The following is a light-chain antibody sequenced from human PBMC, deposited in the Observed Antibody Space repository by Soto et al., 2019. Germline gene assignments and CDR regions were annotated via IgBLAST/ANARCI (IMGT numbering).Light chain of an antibody. V-gene: IGKV4-1*01. CDR3: QQYSDVVWT. CDR1: QGVSHSSNNRDH. J-gene: IGKJ1*01. Sequence: DIVMTQSPDSLAVSLGERATINCKSSQGVSHSSNNRDHIAWLQQRPGQPPKVLIYWTSVRESGVPDRFSGSGSGTDFTLTINSLQAEDVAVYYCQQYSDVVWTFGHGTKVEIK. CDR2: WTS.